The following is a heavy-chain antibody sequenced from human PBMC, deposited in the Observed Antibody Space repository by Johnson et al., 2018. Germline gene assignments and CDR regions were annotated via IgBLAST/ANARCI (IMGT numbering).Heavy chain of an antibody. V-gene: IGHV3-21*01. D-gene: IGHD1-1*01. J-gene: IGHJ3*02. Sequence: VQLVESGGGLVKPGGSLRLSCAASGFSFSRHTMNWVRQVPGKGLEWVSCISSDTGYIYYSDSVKGRFTVSRDNAKNSLFLQMNSLRVEDTAVYYCARESRETTAFDIWGQGTMVTVSS. CDR1: GFSFSRHT. CDR3: ARESRETTAFDI. CDR2: ISSDTGYI.